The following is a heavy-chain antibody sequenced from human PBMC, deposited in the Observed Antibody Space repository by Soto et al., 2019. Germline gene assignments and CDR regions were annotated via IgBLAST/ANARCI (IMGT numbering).Heavy chain of an antibody. CDR1: GFTFSSYA. Sequence: EVQLLESGGGLVQPGGSLRLSCAASGFTFSSYAMSWVRQAPGKGLEWVSAISGSGGSTYYADSVKGRFTISRDNSKITLYLQMNSLRAEDTAVYYCAKARIVVVPAAIPPADDYWGQGTLVTVSS. CDR3: AKARIVVVPAAIPPADDY. J-gene: IGHJ4*02. V-gene: IGHV3-23*01. D-gene: IGHD2-2*02. CDR2: ISGSGGST.